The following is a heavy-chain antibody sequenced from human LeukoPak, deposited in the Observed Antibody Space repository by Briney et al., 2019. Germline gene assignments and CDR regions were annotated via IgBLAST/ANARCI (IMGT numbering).Heavy chain of an antibody. J-gene: IGHJ5*02. Sequence: GGSLRLSCAASAFTFSNYGMHWVRQAPGKGLEWVAVISYDGSNEYYADSVKGRFTISRDNSKNTLYLQMNSLRVEDTAVYYCAKDPNTNGYYENIGWFYPWGQGTLVTVSS. V-gene: IGHV3-30*18. CDR2: ISYDGSNE. D-gene: IGHD2-8*01. CDR3: AKDPNTNGYYENIGWFYP. CDR1: AFTFSNYG.